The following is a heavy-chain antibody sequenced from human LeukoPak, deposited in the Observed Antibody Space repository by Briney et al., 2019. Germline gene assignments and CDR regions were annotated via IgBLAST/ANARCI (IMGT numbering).Heavy chain of an antibody. V-gene: IGHV3-7*01. D-gene: IGHD3-10*01. Sequence: GGSLRLSCAASGFTFSNYWMSWVRQAPGKGLEWVANIRQDGSEIYYVDSVKGRFTISRDNAKNSLFLQMNSLRAEDTAVYYCARDLERITLVRGVIPNWFDPWGQGTLVTVSS. CDR3: ARDLERITLVRGVIPNWFDP. J-gene: IGHJ5*02. CDR1: GFTFSNYW. CDR2: IRQDGSEI.